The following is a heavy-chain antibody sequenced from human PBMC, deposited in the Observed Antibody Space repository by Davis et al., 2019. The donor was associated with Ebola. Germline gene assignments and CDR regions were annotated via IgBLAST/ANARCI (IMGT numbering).Heavy chain of an antibody. CDR3: ATVAVAGWS. Sequence: GESLKISCAASGFTFSSYAMHWVRQAPGKGLEWVAVISYDGSNKYYADSVKGRFTISRDNAKNSLYLQMNSLRAEDTAVYYCATVAVAGWSWGQGTLVTVSS. CDR1: GFTFSSYA. CDR2: ISYDGSNK. D-gene: IGHD6-19*01. V-gene: IGHV3-30-3*01. J-gene: IGHJ4*02.